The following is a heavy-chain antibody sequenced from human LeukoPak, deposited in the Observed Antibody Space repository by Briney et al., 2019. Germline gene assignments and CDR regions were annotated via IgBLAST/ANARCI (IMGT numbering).Heavy chain of an antibody. V-gene: IGHV3-7*01. CDR2: IKQDGSEK. CDR1: GFTFSSYW. J-gene: IGHJ4*02. CDR3: AKTYYYDSSGYYPFDY. D-gene: IGHD3-22*01. Sequence: PGGSLRLSCAASGFTFSSYWMSWVRQAPGKGLEWVANIKQDGSEKYYVDPVKGRFTISRDNAKNSLYLQMNSLRAEDTAVYYCAKTYYYDSSGYYPFDYWGQGTLVTVSS.